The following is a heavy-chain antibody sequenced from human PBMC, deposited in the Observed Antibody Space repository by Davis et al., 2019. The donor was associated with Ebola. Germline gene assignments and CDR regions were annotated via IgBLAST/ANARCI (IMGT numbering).Heavy chain of an antibody. D-gene: IGHD5-18*01. CDR1: GGSFSGYY. CDR2: INHSGST. J-gene: IGHJ6*02. CDR3: AREGYSYGSYYYYGMDV. V-gene: IGHV4-34*01. Sequence: MPSETLSLTCAVYGGSFSGYYWSWIRQPPGKGLEWIGEINHSGSTNYNPSLKSRVTISVDTSKNQFSLKLSSVTAADTAVYYCAREGYSYGSYYYYGMDVWGQGTTVTVSS.